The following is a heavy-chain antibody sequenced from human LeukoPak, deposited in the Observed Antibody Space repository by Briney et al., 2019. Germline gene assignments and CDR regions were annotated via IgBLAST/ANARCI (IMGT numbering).Heavy chain of an antibody. Sequence: GESLKISCKGSGYSFTSYWIAWVRQMPGKGLEWMGIIYPGDSDTRYSPSFQGQVTISADKSISTAYLQWSSLKASDTAMYYCARGGYSLYYYYYMDVWGKGTTVTVSS. V-gene: IGHV5-51*01. CDR1: GYSFTSYW. J-gene: IGHJ6*03. D-gene: IGHD5-18*01. CDR2: IYPGDSDT. CDR3: ARGGYSLYYYYYMDV.